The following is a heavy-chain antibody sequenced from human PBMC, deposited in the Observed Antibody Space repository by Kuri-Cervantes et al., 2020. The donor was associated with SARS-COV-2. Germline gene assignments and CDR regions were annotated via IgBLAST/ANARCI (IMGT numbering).Heavy chain of an antibody. CDR1: GFTFSSYW. CDR2: IKQDGSEK. V-gene: IGHV3-7*01. Sequence: GESLKISCAASGFTFSSYWMSWVRQAPGKGLEWVANIKQDGSEKYYVDSVKGRFSISRDKAKNTLYLQMNSLRAEDTAVYYCARDFNPLDYWGQGTLVTVSS. CDR3: ARDFNPLDY. J-gene: IGHJ4*02.